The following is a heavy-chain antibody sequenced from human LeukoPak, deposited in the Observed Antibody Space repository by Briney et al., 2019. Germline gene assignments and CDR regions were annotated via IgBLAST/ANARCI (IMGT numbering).Heavy chain of an antibody. CDR1: GYTFTAHY. CDR3: ARRPDYGDY. Sequence: ASVKVSCKASGYTFTAHYIHWVRQAPGQGLEWMGWINPNSGGTNYAQKFQGRVTMTRDTSISTVYMELSSLRSDDTAVYYCARRPDYGDYWGQGTLVTVSS. J-gene: IGHJ4*02. V-gene: IGHV1-2*02. CDR2: INPNSGGT.